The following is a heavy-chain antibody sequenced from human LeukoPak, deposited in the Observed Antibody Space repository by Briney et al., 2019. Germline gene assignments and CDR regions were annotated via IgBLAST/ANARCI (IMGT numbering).Heavy chain of an antibody. J-gene: IGHJ4*02. D-gene: IGHD2-2*01. Sequence: GASVKVSCKASGGTFSSYAISWVRQAPGQGLEWMGRIIPILGIANYAQKFQGRVTITADKSTSTAYMELSSLRSEDTAVYYCARAPVTKGAFDYWGQGTLVTVSS. V-gene: IGHV1-69*04. CDR1: GGTFSSYA. CDR3: ARAPVTKGAFDY. CDR2: IIPILGIA.